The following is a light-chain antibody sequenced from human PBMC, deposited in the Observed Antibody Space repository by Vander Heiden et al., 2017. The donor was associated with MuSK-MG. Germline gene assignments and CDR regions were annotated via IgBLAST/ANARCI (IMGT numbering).Light chain of an antibody. CDR2: AAS. Sequence: DIQMTQSPSSLSASVGDRVTITCRASQSITSYLHWYQQKPGKAPKLLIYAASSLQSGVPSRFSGSRSRTYFSLTISSLHPEDFATYYCQQCYSTPYTFGQWTKLEIK. J-gene: IGKJ2*01. CDR1: QSITSY. V-gene: IGKV1-39*01. CDR3: QQCYSTPYT.